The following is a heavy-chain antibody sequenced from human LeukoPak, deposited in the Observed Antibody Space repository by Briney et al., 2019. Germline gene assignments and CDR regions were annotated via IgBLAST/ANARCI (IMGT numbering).Heavy chain of an antibody. J-gene: IGHJ5*02. CDR3: AKVPGSSWYIRFDP. CDR2: IFYSGST. Sequence: SETLSLTCTVSGGSIISSTYYWGWIRQPPGKGLEWIGSIFYSGSTYYNPSLRSRVTISVDTSKNQFSLKLSSVTAADTAVYYCAKVPGSSWYIRFDPWGQGTLVTVSS. D-gene: IGHD6-13*01. CDR1: GGSIISSTYY. V-gene: IGHV4-39*07.